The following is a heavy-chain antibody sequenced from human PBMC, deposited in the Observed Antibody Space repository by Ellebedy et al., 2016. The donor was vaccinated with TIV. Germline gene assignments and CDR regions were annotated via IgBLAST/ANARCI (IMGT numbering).Heavy chain of an antibody. CDR3: ARDLSFDN. V-gene: IGHV3-66*01. Sequence: GGSLRLSCAASGFAFSDYYMSWVRQAPGKGLEWVSVIYSGGSTYYADSVTGRFTISRDNSKNTLYLQMNSLRAEDTAVYYCARDLSFDNWGQGTLVTVSS. CDR2: IYSGGST. CDR1: GFAFSDYY. J-gene: IGHJ4*02.